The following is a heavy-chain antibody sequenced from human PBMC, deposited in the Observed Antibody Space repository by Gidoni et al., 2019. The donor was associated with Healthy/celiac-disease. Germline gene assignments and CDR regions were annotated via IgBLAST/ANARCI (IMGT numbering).Heavy chain of an antibody. V-gene: IGHV4-59*01. CDR3: ARYSLLGYCTNGVCPGGFDY. D-gene: IGHD2-8*01. J-gene: IGHJ4*02. Sequence: QVQLQEAGPGMVKPSETLSLTCTVSGGSISSYYWSWIRQPPGKGLEWFGYIYYSWSTNYNPSLKSRVTISVETSKNQFSLQLSSVTAADTAVYYCARYSLLGYCTNGVCPGGFDYWGQGTLVPVSS. CDR1: GGSISSYY. CDR2: IYYSWST.